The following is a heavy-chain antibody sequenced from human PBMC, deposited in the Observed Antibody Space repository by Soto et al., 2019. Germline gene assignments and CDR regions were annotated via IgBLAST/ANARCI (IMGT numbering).Heavy chain of an antibody. Sequence: QVQLVQSGSEVKKPGASVTVSCKASGYPFTGYYIHWVRQAPGQGPEWMGWVSPKTGETNYVQKFQGRVTMPPATSNSTAYLELTRLRSDDTAVYYCARRPMWRQVAQDYGMDVWGHGTTVTVS. CDR3: ARRPMWRQVAQDYGMDV. V-gene: IGHV1-2*02. D-gene: IGHD2-15*01. CDR2: VSPKTGET. CDR1: GYPFTGYY. J-gene: IGHJ6*02.